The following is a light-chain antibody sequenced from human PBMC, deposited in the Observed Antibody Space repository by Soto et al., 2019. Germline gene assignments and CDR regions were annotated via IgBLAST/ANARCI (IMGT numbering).Light chain of an antibody. J-gene: IGKJ2*01. Sequence: DIQMTQSPSSLSASVGDRVTISCRASQGVSAYLLWYQQRQGRAHKLLIYAASNLLSGVRSRFSGSGSGTNFTLTISSLHPEDFATYSCQQSYRTPHTFGQGTKLETK. CDR2: AAS. CDR1: QGVSAY. V-gene: IGKV1-39*01. CDR3: QQSYRTPHT.